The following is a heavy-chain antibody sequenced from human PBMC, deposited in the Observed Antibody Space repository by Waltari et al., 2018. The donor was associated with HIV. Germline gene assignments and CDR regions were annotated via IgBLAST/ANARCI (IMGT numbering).Heavy chain of an antibody. D-gene: IGHD3-3*01. J-gene: IGHJ4*02. Sequence: EVQLLESGGGLVQPGGSLRLSCAASGFTFSSYAMSWVRQAPGKGLEWVSAISGSGGSTYYADSVKGRFTISRDNAKNTLYLQMNSLRAEDTAVYYCAKAGLRFLEWPSFDYWGQGTLVTVSS. CDR3: AKAGLRFLEWPSFDY. V-gene: IGHV3-23*01. CDR2: ISGSGGST. CDR1: GFTFSSYA.